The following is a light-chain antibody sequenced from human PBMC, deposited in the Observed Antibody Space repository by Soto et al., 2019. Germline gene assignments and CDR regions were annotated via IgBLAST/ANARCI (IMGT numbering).Light chain of an antibody. J-gene: IGKJ2*01. V-gene: IGKV1-39*01. Sequence: DIQMTQSPSSLSASVGDRVTITCRASQSISNYLNWYQQKPGKAPKLLIYEASRLQSGVPSRFSGSGSWTDFALTISSLQPEDFATYYCQQSYSTPLYTFGQGTKLEIK. CDR1: QSISNY. CDR3: QQSYSTPLYT. CDR2: EAS.